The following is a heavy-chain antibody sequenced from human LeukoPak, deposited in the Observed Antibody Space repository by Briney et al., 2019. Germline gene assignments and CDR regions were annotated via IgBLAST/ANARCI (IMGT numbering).Heavy chain of an antibody. D-gene: IGHD6-19*01. CDR2: ISAYNGNT. CDR1: GYTFTSYG. J-gene: IGHJ4*02. V-gene: IGHV1-18*01. Sequence: GSVKVSCKASGYTFTSYGISWVRQAPGQGLEWMGWISAYNGNTNYAQKLQGRVTMTTDTSTSTAYMELRSLRSDDTAVYYCAAVWYSSGYFDYWGQGTLVTVSS. CDR3: AAVWYSSGYFDY.